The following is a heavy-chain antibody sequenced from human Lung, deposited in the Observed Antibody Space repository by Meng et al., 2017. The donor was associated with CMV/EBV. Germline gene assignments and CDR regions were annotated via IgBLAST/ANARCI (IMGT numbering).Heavy chain of an antibody. D-gene: IGHD4-17*01. Sequence: TFSSYAISWVRQAPGQGLEWMGGIIPIFGTANYAQKFQGRVTITTDESTSTAYMELSSLRSEDTAVYYCARVRSRDYGDFYAQFDYWGQGTLVTVSS. CDR3: ARVRSRDYGDFYAQFDY. CDR1: TFSSYA. CDR2: IIPIFGTA. V-gene: IGHV1-69*05. J-gene: IGHJ4*02.